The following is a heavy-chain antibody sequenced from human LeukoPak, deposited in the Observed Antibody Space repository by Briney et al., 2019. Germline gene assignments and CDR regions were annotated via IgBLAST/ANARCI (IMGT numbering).Heavy chain of an antibody. CDR1: GFTFGDHA. CDR3: ARGPIQLGIHNAMDV. J-gene: IGHJ6*02. Sequence: PGGSLRLSCRGSGFTFGDHAMSWVRQAPGKGLEWVGFIRSKAYRGTTEYAASVKGRFTISRDDSASIAYLQMNSLKTEDTAVYYCARGPIQLGIHNAMDVWGQGTTVTVSS. CDR2: IRSKAYRGTT. V-gene: IGHV3-49*04. D-gene: IGHD5-18*01.